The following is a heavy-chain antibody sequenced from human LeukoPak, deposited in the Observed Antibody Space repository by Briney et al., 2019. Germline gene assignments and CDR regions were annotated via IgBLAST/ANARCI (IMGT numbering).Heavy chain of an antibody. D-gene: IGHD2-21*01. J-gene: IGHJ4*02. CDR2: ITTSSTYT. V-gene: IGHV3-21*04. CDR3: ASHSPRNDY. CDR1: GFSFSSYN. Sequence: PGGSLRLSCEASGFSFSSYNMDWVRQTPGKGLEWISSITTSSTYTFYADSVKGRFTISRDNSKSTLYLQMNSLRAEDTAVYYCASHSPRNDYWGQGTLVTVSS.